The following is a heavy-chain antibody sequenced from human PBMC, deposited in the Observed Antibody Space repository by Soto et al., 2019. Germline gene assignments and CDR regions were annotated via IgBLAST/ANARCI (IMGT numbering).Heavy chain of an antibody. V-gene: IGHV4-34*01. D-gene: IGHD6-13*01. CDR2: INHSGST. Sequence: PSETLSLTCAVYGGSFSGYYWSWIRQPPGKGLEWIGEINHSGSTNYNPSLKSRVTISVDTSKNQFSLKLSSVTAADTAVYYCASGQQLVRNYCGQGTLVTVSS. J-gene: IGHJ4*02. CDR3: ASGQQLVRNY. CDR1: GGSFSGYY.